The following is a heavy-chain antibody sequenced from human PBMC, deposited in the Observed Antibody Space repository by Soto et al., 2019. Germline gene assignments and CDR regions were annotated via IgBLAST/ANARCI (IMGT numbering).Heavy chain of an antibody. D-gene: IGHD6-13*01. CDR2: ISSSSNYM. V-gene: IGHV3-21*01. J-gene: IGHJ4*02. CDR1: GFTFRSFS. Sequence: PGGSMRLSCAASGFTFRSFSMNWVRQAPGEGLEWVSSISSSSNYMYYADSLKGRFTISRDNAKDSLFLQMHSLRAEDTAVYYCARASSLGSYFDYWGQGTLVTVSS. CDR3: ARASSLGSYFDY.